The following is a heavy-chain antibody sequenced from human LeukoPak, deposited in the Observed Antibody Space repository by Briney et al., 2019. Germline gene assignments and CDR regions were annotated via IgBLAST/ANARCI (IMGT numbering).Heavy chain of an antibody. Sequence: AGGSLRLSCAASGFTFDDYGMTWVRHTPGKGLEWVSGINWNGGSTGYADSVKGRFTISRDNARNSLYLQMNSLRAEDTALYYCAKVASNYDFDYWGQGTLVTVSS. CDR3: AKVASNYDFDY. CDR1: GFTFDDYG. J-gene: IGHJ4*02. V-gene: IGHV3-20*04. D-gene: IGHD4-11*01. CDR2: INWNGGST.